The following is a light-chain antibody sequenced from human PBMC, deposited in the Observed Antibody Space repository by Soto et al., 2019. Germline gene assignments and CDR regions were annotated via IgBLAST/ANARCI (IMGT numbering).Light chain of an antibody. V-gene: IGKV3-20*01. CDR1: QSVSSTY. CDR2: GAS. CDR3: QQYGSSPRT. J-gene: IGKJ1*01. Sequence: IVLTQSPGTLSLSPGERATLSCRASQSVSSTYLAWSQQKPGQAPRLLMYGASSRATGIPERFSGSGSGTDFTLTISRLEPEDFAVYYCQQYGSSPRTFGQGTKVDIK.